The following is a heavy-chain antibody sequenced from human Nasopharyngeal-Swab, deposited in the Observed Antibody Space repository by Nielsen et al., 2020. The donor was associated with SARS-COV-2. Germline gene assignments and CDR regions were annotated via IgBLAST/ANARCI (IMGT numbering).Heavy chain of an antibody. D-gene: IGHD5-18*01. CDR1: GGTFSSYA. CDR2: IIPIFGTA. CDR3: ARGGYSYGYSQWNDAFDI. J-gene: IGHJ3*02. V-gene: IGHV1-69*13. Sequence: SVKVSCKASGGTFSSYAISWVRQAPGQGLEWMGGIIPIFGTANYAQKFQGRVTITADESTSTVYMELSSLRSEDTAVYYCARGGYSYGYSQWNDAFDIWGQGTMVTVSS.